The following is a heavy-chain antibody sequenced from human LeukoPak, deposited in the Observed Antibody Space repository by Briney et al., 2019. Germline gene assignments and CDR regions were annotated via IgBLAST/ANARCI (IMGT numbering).Heavy chain of an antibody. V-gene: IGHV4-59*01. CDR2: ISYSGST. J-gene: IGHJ3*02. Sequence: SETLSLTCTVSGGSKSSYYWSWIRQPPGKGLEWIGYISYSGSTNYNPSLKSRVTISVDTSKNHFSLKLSSVTAADTALYYCARQPPNNFWSGYYAFDIWGQGTMVTVSS. CDR1: GGSKSSYY. D-gene: IGHD3-3*01. CDR3: ARQPPNNFWSGYYAFDI.